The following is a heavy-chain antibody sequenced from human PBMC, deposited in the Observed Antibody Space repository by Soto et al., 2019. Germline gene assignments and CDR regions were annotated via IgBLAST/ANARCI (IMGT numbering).Heavy chain of an antibody. V-gene: IGHV4-61*01. CDR2: IYYSGST. CDR1: GDSGSSSSYY. Sequence: SETLSLTCTVSGDSGSSSSYYWSWIRQPPGKGLEWIGYIYYSGSTNYNPSLKSRVTISVDTSKNQFSLKLSSVTAADTAVDYGARVAVAETRVDYWGKGTLFTVS. D-gene: IGHD6-19*01. CDR3: ARVAVAETRVDY. J-gene: IGHJ4*02.